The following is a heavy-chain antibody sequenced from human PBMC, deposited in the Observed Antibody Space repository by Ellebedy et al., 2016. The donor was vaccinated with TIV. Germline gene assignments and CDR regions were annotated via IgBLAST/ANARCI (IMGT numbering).Heavy chain of an antibody. D-gene: IGHD2-21*01. Sequence: SETLSLXCIVSGGSITSSTSHWGWIRQPPGMGLDYIGTFYYSAGTWYNPSLKSRAAISFDPSKNQFSLRLSSVTAADTGVYYCARGIVALQPLKYFDSWGQGTLVTVSS. CDR1: GGSITSSTSH. V-gene: IGHV4-39*07. CDR2: FYYSAGT. J-gene: IGHJ4*02. CDR3: ARGIVALQPLKYFDS.